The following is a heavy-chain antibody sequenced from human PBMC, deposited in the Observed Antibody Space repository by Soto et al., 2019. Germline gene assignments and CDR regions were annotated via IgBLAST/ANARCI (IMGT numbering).Heavy chain of an antibody. J-gene: IGHJ4*02. Sequence: QVQLVESGGGVVQPGRSLRLSCAASGFSFSSYGMHWVRQAPGKGLEWVAVFWNDGNNKYYADSVKGRFTISKDNXXXXXXXXXXXXXXXXXXXXXXXXXXXXXXXXXFDYWGQGTLVTVSS. CDR2: FWNDGNNK. CDR1: GFSFSSYG. V-gene: IGHV3-33*01. CDR3: XXXXXXXXXXXFDY.